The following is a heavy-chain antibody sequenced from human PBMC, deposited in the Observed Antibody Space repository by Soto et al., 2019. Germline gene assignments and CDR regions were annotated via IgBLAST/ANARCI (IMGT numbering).Heavy chain of an antibody. CDR3: ARGGSGWSIDY. V-gene: IGHV3-30-3*01. D-gene: IGHD6-19*01. J-gene: IGHJ4*02. CDR2: ISYDGSNK. CDR1: GFTFSSYA. Sequence: QVQLVESGGGVVQPGRSLRLSCAASGFTFSSYAMHWVRQAPGKGLEWVAVISYDGSNKYYADSVKGRFTISRDNSKNTLYLQMNSLRAEDTAVYYCARGGSGWSIDYWGQGTLVTVSS.